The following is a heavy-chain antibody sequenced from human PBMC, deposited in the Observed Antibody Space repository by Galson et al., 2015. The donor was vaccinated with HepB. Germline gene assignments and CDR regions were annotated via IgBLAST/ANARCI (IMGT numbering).Heavy chain of an antibody. CDR3: AADRVCSSANCQPYNFDC. V-gene: IGHV1-58*01. D-gene: IGHD6-13*01. CDR2: IAIGNGNT. CDR1: GFTFTRSA. Sequence: SVKVSCKASGFTFTRSAVKWVRQARGQRLEWMGWIAIGNGNTNYPQKFQDRVTITRDMSTDTVYMELSSLRAEDTAVYYCAADRVCSSANCQPYNFDCWGQGTLVTVSP. J-gene: IGHJ4*02.